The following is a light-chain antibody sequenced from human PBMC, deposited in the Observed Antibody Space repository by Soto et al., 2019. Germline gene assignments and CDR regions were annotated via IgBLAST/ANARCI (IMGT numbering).Light chain of an antibody. Sequence: EIVLTQSPGTLSLSPGERATLSCRASQSVSSSYLAWYQQKPGQAPRLLIYGASSRATGIPDRFSGSGSGTDFTLTISCLEPEDFAVYYCQQYGSSPWTFGQGTKVDIK. J-gene: IGKJ1*01. V-gene: IGKV3-20*01. CDR3: QQYGSSPWT. CDR1: QSVSSSY. CDR2: GAS.